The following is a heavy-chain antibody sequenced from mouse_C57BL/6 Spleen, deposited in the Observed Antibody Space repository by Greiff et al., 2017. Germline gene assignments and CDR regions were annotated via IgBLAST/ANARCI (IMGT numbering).Heavy chain of an antibody. J-gene: IGHJ3*01. Sequence: QVQLQQPGAELVMPGASVKLSCKASGYTFTSYWMHWVKQRPGQGLEWIGEIDPSDSYTNYNQKFKGKSTLTVDKSSSTAYMQLSSLTSEDSAVYYCASAGPAWFAYWGQGTLVTVSA. CDR3: ASAGPAWFAY. D-gene: IGHD3-2*02. CDR2: IDPSDSYT. V-gene: IGHV1-69*01. CDR1: GYTFTSYW.